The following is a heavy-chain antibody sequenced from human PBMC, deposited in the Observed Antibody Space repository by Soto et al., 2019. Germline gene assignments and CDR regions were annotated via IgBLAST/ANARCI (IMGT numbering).Heavy chain of an antibody. D-gene: IGHD2-2*01. CDR3: ARGLRTSHTNFDY. V-gene: IGHV4-59*01. CDR2: VYYSGGT. CDR1: GGSMNGYY. J-gene: IGHJ4*02. Sequence: QVLLLESGPGLVKPSETLSLTCSVSGGSMNGYYCSWVRQPPGRGLEWIGYVYYSGGTNYNPSLKSRVTIAVDKSMKRISLKLTSVTAADTAVYYCARGLRTSHTNFDYWGQGALVTVSS.